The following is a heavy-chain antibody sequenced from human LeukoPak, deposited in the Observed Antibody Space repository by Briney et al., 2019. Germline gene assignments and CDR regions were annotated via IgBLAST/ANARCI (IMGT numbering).Heavy chain of an antibody. J-gene: IGHJ4*02. Sequence: TGGSLRLSCAASGFTFSSCAMHWVRQAPGKGLEWVAVISYDGSNKYYADPVKGRFTISRDNSKNTLYLQMNSLRAEDTAVYYCARGRHYYDSSGSNDYWGQGTLVTVSS. CDR3: ARGRHYYDSSGSNDY. CDR1: GFTFSSCA. CDR2: ISYDGSNK. V-gene: IGHV3-30-3*01. D-gene: IGHD3-22*01.